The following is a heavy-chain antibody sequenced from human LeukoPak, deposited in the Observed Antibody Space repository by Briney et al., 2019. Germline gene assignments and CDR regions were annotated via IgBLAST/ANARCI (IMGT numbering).Heavy chain of an antibody. CDR3: AKDMRTEYYDILTGYLDY. Sequence: PGRSLRLSCAASGFTFDDYAMHWVRQAPGKGLEWVSGISWNSGSIGYADSVKGRFTISRDNAKNSLYLQMNSLIAEDTALYYCAKDMRTEYYDILTGYLDYWGQGTLVTVSS. D-gene: IGHD3-9*01. J-gene: IGHJ4*02. CDR2: ISWNSGSI. V-gene: IGHV3-9*01. CDR1: GFTFDDYA.